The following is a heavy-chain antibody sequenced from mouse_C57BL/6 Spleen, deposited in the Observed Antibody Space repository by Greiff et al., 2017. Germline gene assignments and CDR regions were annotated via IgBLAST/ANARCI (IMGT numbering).Heavy chain of an antibody. D-gene: IGHD2-4*01. CDR3: ARCTMITTSFDY. Sequence: QVQLQQSGAELVRPGTSVKVSCKASGYAFTNYLIEWVKQRPGQGLEWIGVINPGSGGTNYNEKFKGKATLTADKSSSTAYMQLSSLTSEDSAVYFCARCTMITTSFDYWGQGTTLTVSS. J-gene: IGHJ2*01. CDR2: INPGSGGT. V-gene: IGHV1-54*01. CDR1: GYAFTNYL.